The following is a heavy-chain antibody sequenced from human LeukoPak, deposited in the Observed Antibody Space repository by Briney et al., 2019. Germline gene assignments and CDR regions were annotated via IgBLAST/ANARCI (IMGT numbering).Heavy chain of an antibody. J-gene: IGHJ6*03. CDR2: ISAYNGNT. D-gene: IGHD3-3*01. CDR3: ARGFLEWLDYYYYMDV. CDR1: GYTFTSYG. V-gene: IGHV1-18*01. Sequence: ASVKVSCKASGYTFTSYGISWVRQAPGQGLEWMGWISAYNGNTNYAQKLQGRVTMTTDTSTSIAYMELRSLRSDDTAVYYCARGFLEWLDYYYYMDVWGKGTTVTVSS.